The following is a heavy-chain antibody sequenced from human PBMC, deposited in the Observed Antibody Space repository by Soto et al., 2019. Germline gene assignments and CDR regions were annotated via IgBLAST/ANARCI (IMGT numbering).Heavy chain of an antibody. V-gene: IGHV3-23*01. Sequence: GGSLRLSCAASGFTFSNYAISWVRQAPGKGLEWVSSISGSGGSTYYADSVKGRFTISRDNSKNTLYLQMNSLRVEDTAVYYCARPPVKGIHVWGQGTTVTVSS. CDR1: GFTFSNYA. D-gene: IGHD4-17*01. J-gene: IGHJ6*02. CDR2: ISGSGGST. CDR3: ARPPVKGIHV.